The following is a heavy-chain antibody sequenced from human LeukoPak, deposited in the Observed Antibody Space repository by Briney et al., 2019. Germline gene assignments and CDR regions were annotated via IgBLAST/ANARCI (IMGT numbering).Heavy chain of an antibody. J-gene: IGHJ2*01. Sequence: ASVKVSCKASGGTFSSYAISWVRQAPGQGLEWMGGIFPIFGTANYAQKFQGRVTITADESTSTAYMEMSSLRSEDTAVYYCARDRAAAWYFDLWGRGTLVTVSS. D-gene: IGHD2-15*01. CDR2: IFPIFGTA. CDR1: GGTFSSYA. CDR3: ARDRAAAWYFDL. V-gene: IGHV1-69*13.